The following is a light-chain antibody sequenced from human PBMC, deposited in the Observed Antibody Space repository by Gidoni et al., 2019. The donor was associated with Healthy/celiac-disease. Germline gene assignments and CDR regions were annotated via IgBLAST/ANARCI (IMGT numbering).Light chain of an antibody. CDR1: QSVSSSY. J-gene: IGKJ1*01. V-gene: IGKV3-20*01. CDR3: QQYGSSLRGT. Sequence: IVFTQSPGPLSLSPGERATLSCSASQSVSSSYLAWYQQKPGEAPRLLIYGASSRATGIPDRLSGSGSGTDFTLTISRMEPEDFAVYYCQQYGSSLRGTFGQGTKVEIK. CDR2: GAS.